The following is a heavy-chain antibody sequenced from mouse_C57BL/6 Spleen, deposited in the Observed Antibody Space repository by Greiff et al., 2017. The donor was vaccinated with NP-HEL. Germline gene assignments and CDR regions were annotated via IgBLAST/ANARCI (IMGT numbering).Heavy chain of an antibody. V-gene: IGHV1-26*01. Sequence: EVQLQQSGPELVKPGASVKISCKASGYTFTDYYMNWVKQSHGKSLEWIGDINPNNGGTSYNQKFKGKATLTVDKSSSTAYMELRSLTSEDSAVYYCARGNYDCDPYAMDYWGQGTSVTVSS. CDR3: ARGNYDCDPYAMDY. J-gene: IGHJ4*01. CDR2: INPNNGGT. CDR1: GYTFTDYY. D-gene: IGHD2-4*01.